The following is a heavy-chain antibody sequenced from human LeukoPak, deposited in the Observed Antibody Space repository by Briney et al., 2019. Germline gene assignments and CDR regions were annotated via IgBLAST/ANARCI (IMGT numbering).Heavy chain of an antibody. CDR3: ARGDIVLMVYAPSSSWFDP. CDR1: VGTFSSYA. Sequence: SVKVSCKASVGTFSSYAISWVRQAPGQGLEWMGGIIPIFGTANYAQKFQGRVTITADESTSTAYMELSSLRSEDTAVYYCARGDIVLMVYAPSSSWFDPWGQGTLVTVSS. D-gene: IGHD2-8*01. CDR2: IIPIFGTA. V-gene: IGHV1-69*13. J-gene: IGHJ5*02.